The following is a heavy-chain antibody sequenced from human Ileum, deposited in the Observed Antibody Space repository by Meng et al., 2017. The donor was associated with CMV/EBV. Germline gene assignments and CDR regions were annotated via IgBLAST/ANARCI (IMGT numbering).Heavy chain of an antibody. CDR2: INGDAGTT. Sequence: GFTFSNYCMHWVRQVPGQGPEWVSRINGDAGTTNYVDSVKGRFTISRDNGKNTLYLQMDSLRVEDTAVYYCARGGATNSGDYSVAFYWGQGVLVTVSS. J-gene: IGHJ4*01. V-gene: IGHV3-74*01. D-gene: IGHD3-22*01. CDR1: GFTFSNYC. CDR3: ARGGATNSGDYSVAFY.